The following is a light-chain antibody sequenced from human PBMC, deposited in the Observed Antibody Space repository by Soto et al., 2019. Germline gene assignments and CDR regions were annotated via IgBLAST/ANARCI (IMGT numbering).Light chain of an antibody. J-gene: IGKJ5*01. Sequence: EIVMTQSPATLSVSPGERATLSCRASRSVGSKLGWYQHKPGQAPRLLIYDASTRAADIPARFSGSGSGTDFTLTISSLQSEDFAVYYCQQYNNWRSITFGQGTRLENK. CDR1: RSVGSK. CDR2: DAS. CDR3: QQYNNWRSIT. V-gene: IGKV3-15*01.